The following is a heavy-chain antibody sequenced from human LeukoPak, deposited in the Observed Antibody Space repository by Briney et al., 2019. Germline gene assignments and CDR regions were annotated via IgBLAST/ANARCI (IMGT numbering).Heavy chain of an antibody. CDR1: GGTFSSYA. J-gene: IGHJ6*03. CDR3: ARTRLSSPVYYMDV. V-gene: IGHV1-69*13. CDR2: IIPILGTA. Sequence: SVKVSCKASGGTFSSYAISWVRQASGQGLEWMGGIIPILGTANYAQKFQGRVTITADESTSTAYMELSSLRSEDTAVYYCARTRLSSPVYYMDVWGKGTTVTVSS. D-gene: IGHD6-13*01.